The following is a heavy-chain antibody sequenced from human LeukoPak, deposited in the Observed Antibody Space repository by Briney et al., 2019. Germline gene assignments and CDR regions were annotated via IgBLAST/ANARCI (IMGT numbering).Heavy chain of an antibody. CDR1: GFTFSNYG. CDR3: AKRIQDSSSSAYFDY. D-gene: IGHD6-6*01. J-gene: IGHJ4*02. CDR2: ISDSAGCT. V-gene: IGHV3-23*01. Sequence: GGSLRLSCAASGFTFSNYGMNWVRQAPGQGLEWFSSISDSAGCTLYADSVKGRFTISRDNSKYTVLLQMNSVEAGDTAIYYCAKRIQDSSSSAYFDYWGQGTLVTVSS.